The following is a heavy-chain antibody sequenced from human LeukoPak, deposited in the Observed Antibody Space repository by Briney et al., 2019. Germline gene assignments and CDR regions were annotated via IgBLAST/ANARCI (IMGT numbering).Heavy chain of an antibody. J-gene: IGHJ4*02. V-gene: IGHV3-11*06. CDR2: ISSGSDYI. Sequence: PGGSLRLSCAASGFTFSDYYMSWIRQAPGKGLEWVSFISSGSDYIYYADSVKGRFTISRDNAKNSLYLQMNSPRAEDTAVYYCARDFSRVPDYWGQGTLVTVSS. D-gene: IGHD2-2*01. CDR3: ARDFSRVPDY. CDR1: GFTFSDYY.